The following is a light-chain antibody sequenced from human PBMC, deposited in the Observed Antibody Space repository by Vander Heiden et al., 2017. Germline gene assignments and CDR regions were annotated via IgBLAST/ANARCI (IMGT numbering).Light chain of an antibody. V-gene: IGLV8-61*01. Sequence: HTVVTQAPSFSVSPGGTVPPTCGFSSGSVSTNYYPSWYQQTPDQSPRTLIYSTNTRSSGVPDLFSGSILGNTAALTITGAEADDESDYYCVLYMGSGISVFGGGTKLTVL. CDR3: VLYMGSGISV. CDR2: STN. CDR1: SGSVSTNYY. J-gene: IGLJ2*01.